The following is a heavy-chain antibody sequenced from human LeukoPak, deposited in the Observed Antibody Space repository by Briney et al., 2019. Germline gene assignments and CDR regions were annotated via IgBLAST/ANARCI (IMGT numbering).Heavy chain of an antibody. Sequence: GESLKISCKGSEYIFTSSWIGWVRQMPGKGLEWMGIIYPGDSETRYSPSFQGQVTMSADKSISTAYLQWSGLRASDTAIYYCARASSEYSSSWVYYWGQGTLVTVSS. CDR3: ARASSEYSSSWVYY. CDR2: IYPGDSET. J-gene: IGHJ4*02. D-gene: IGHD6-6*01. V-gene: IGHV5-51*01. CDR1: EYIFTSSW.